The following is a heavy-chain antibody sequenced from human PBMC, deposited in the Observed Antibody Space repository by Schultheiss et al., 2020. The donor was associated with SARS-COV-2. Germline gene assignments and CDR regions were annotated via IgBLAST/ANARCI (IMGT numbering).Heavy chain of an antibody. V-gene: IGHV3-9*01. D-gene: IGHD3-22*01. CDR3: ARVTRFGYYDSR. CDR1: GFTFSSYA. Sequence: GGSLRLSCAASGFTFSSYAMHWVRQAPGKGLEWVSGISWNSGSIGYADSVKGRFTISRDNAKNSLYLQMNSLRAEDTAVYYCARVTRFGYYDSRWGQGTTVTVSS. J-gene: IGHJ6*02. CDR2: ISWNSGSI.